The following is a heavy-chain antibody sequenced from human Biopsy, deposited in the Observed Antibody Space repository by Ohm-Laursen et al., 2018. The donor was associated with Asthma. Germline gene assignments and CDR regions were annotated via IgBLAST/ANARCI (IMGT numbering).Heavy chain of an antibody. Sequence: SDTLSLTCPVSGASIKTDDHYWSWLRQPPGKGLEWFGFIHYSGGTSYNPSLKGGVTISVDTSKNQFSLKLSSVTAADTAVYYCARASVAASSNWFDPWGQGTLVTVSS. J-gene: IGHJ5*02. CDR2: IHYSGGT. CDR3: ARASVAASSNWFDP. V-gene: IGHV4-30-4*02. CDR1: GASIKTDDHY. D-gene: IGHD6-19*01.